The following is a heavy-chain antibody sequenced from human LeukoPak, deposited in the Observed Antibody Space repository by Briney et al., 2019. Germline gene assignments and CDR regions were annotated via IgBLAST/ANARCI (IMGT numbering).Heavy chain of an antibody. CDR2: IIPIFGTV. D-gene: IGHD3-10*01. V-gene: IGHV1-69*05. Sequence: GASVKVSCKASGGTFSSYAISWVRQAPGQGLEWMGGIIPIFGTVNYAQKFQGRVTITTDESTSTAYMELSSLGSEDTAVYYCARVWEEGYYGSGSYVSWFDPWGQGTLVTVSS. CDR3: ARVWEEGYYGSGSYVSWFDP. J-gene: IGHJ5*02. CDR1: GGTFSSYA.